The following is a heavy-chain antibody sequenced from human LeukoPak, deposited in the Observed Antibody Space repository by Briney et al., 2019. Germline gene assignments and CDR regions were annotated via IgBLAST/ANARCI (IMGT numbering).Heavy chain of an antibody. CDR3: ARDKGVITGFDY. Sequence: SETLALTCAVYGGSFSGYYWSWIRQPPGKGLEWIGEINHSGSTNYNPSLKSRVTISVDTSKNQFSLKLSSVTAADTAVYYCARDKGVITGFDYWGQGTLVTVSS. CDR2: INHSGST. CDR1: GGSFSGYY. D-gene: IGHD3-10*01. V-gene: IGHV4-34*01. J-gene: IGHJ4*02.